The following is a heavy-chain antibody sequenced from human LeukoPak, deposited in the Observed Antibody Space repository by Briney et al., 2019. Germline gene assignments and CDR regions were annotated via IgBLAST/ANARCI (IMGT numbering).Heavy chain of an antibody. CDR2: FHDSEST. CDR3: ARGDPSGRPGIAFDY. D-gene: IGHD1-26*01. Sequence: PSETLSLTCTVSGGSISNNYWSWTRQPPGKGLEWIGHFHDSESTNYNPSLKSRVTISVDTSKNQFSLELSSVTAADTAVYYCARGDPSGRPGIAFDYWGQGTLVTVSS. V-gene: IGHV4-59*01. CDR1: GGSISNNY. J-gene: IGHJ4*02.